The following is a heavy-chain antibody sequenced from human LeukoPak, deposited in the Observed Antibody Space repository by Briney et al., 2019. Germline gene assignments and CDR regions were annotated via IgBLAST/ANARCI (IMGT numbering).Heavy chain of an antibody. D-gene: IGHD2-15*01. V-gene: IGHV1-69*13. CDR2: IIPIFGTA. Sequence: SVKLSCKASGGTFSSYAISWVRQAPGQGLEWMGGIIPIFGTANYAQKFQGRVTITADDSTSTAYMELSSLRSEDTAVYYCARIEEGGLDYWGQGTLVTVSS. J-gene: IGHJ4*02. CDR3: ARIEEGGLDY. CDR1: GGTFSSYA.